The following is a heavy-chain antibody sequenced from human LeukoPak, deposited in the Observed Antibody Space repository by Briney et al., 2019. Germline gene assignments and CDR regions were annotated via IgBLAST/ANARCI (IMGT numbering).Heavy chain of an antibody. CDR3: ARGQQLVQEN. Sequence: SETLSLTCTVSGGSISSSSYYWGWIRQPPGKGLEWIGSIYYSGSTYYNPSLKSRVTISVDTSKNQFSLKLSSVTAADTAVYYCARGQQLVQENWGQGTLVTVSS. CDR1: GGSISSSSYY. D-gene: IGHD6-13*01. J-gene: IGHJ4*02. V-gene: IGHV4-39*07. CDR2: IYYSGST.